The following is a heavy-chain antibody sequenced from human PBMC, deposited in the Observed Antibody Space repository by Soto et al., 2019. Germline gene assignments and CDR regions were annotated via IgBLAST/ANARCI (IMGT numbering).Heavy chain of an antibody. D-gene: IGHD1-26*01. Sequence: PGGSLRLSCAASGFTFSSYSMNWVRQAPGKGLGWVSSISSSSSYIYYADSVKGRFTISRDNAKNSLYLQMNSLRAEDTAVYSCASNPGSGRYVSGAFDIWGQGTQVTVS. CDR1: GFTFSSYS. V-gene: IGHV3-21*01. CDR3: ASNPGSGRYVSGAFDI. CDR2: ISSSSSYI. J-gene: IGHJ3*02.